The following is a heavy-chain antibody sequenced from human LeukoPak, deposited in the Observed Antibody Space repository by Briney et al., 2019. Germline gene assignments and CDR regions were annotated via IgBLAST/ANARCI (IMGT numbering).Heavy chain of an antibody. CDR3: ARHGRGARESWFDP. J-gene: IGHJ5*02. V-gene: IGHV4-39*01. CDR2: IYYSGST. CDR1: GGSISSSSYY. Sequence: SETLSLTCTVSGGSISSSSYYWGWIRQPPGKGLEWIGSIYYSGSTYYNPSLKSRVTISIDTCKNQFSLKLSSVTAADTAVYYCARHGRGARESWFDPWGQGTLVTVSS. D-gene: IGHD2/OR15-2a*01.